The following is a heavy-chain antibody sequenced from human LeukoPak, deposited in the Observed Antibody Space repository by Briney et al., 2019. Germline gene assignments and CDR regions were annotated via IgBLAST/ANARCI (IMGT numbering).Heavy chain of an antibody. CDR1: GFTFSSYS. Sequence: GGSLRLSCAASGFTFSSYSMNWVRQAPGKGLEWVSSISSSSSYIYYADSVKGRFTISRDNAKNSLYLQTNSLRAEDTAVYYCARVPCGGDCYSFDYWGQGTLVTVSS. D-gene: IGHD2-21*02. CDR2: ISSSSSYI. V-gene: IGHV3-21*01. CDR3: ARVPCGGDCYSFDY. J-gene: IGHJ4*02.